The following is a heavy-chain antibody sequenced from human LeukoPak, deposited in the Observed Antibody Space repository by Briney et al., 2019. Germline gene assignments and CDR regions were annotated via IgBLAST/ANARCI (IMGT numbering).Heavy chain of an antibody. CDR3: ATETNGRHYDY. CDR2: IGPTGSDR. D-gene: IGHD1-14*01. J-gene: IGHJ4*02. V-gene: IGHV3-21*06. CDR1: GLTFSTSG. Sequence: GGSLRLSCTASGLTFSTSGFNWVRQAPGKGRELVASIGPTGSDRYHADSIKGRFTISRDNANNFLYLQMNSLRAEDTAVYYCATETNGRHYDYWGQGTLLTVSS.